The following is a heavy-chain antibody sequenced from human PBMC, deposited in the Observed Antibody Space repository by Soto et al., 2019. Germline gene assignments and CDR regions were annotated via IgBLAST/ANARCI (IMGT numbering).Heavy chain of an antibody. V-gene: IGHV1-18*01. Sequence: ASVKVSCKASGYIFASYGISWVRQAPGQGLEWMGWISAYIGNTNYAQKLQGRVTMSTDTSTSTAYMELRSLRSDDTAVYYCGRSVGLSYGMDVWGQGTTVTVSS. CDR1: GYIFASYG. D-gene: IGHD1-26*01. CDR3: GRSVGLSYGMDV. CDR2: ISAYIGNT. J-gene: IGHJ6*02.